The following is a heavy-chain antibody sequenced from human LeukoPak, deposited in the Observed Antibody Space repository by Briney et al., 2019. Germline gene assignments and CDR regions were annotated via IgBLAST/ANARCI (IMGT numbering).Heavy chain of an antibody. D-gene: IGHD3-3*01. Sequence: SETLSLTCTVPGGSISNYYWNWIRQPPGKGLEWIGYIYYTGSTNYNPSLKSRVTISVDTSKNQFSLKLSSVTAADTAVYYCARDFRGGYDFWSGYYTPYYFDYWGQGILVTVSS. CDR1: GGSISNYY. V-gene: IGHV4-59*12. J-gene: IGHJ4*02. CDR3: ARDFRGGYDFWSGYYTPYYFDY. CDR2: IYYTGST.